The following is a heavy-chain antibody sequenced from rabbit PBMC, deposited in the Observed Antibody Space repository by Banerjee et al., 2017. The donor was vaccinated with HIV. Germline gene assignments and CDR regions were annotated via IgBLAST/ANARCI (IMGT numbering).Heavy chain of an antibody. CDR3: ARRGSDWGDDL. CDR1: GFSFSSGYD. Sequence: QEQLVESGWGLVTLGASLTLTCTASGFSFSSGYDMSWVRQAPGKGLEWIGYINAGSGGTYYASWAKGRFTISKTSSTTVTLQMTSLTAADTATYFCARRGSDWGDDLWGPGTLVTVS. V-gene: IGHV1S45*01. J-gene: IGHJ4*01. D-gene: IGHD4-1*01. CDR2: INAGSGGT.